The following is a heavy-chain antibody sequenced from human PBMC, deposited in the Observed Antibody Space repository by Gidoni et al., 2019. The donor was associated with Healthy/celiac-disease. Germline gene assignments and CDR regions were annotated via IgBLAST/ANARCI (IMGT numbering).Heavy chain of an antibody. J-gene: IGHJ6*02. CDR3: ARDGFEIYGDYTYYYGMDV. CDR1: GGTFSSYT. Sequence: QVQLVQSGAEVKKPGSSVKVSCKASGGTFSSYTISWVRQAPGQGLEWMGRIIPILGIANYAQKFQGRVTITADKSTSTAYMELSSLRSEDTAVYYCARDGFEIYGDYTYYYGMDVWGQGTTVTVSS. D-gene: IGHD4-17*01. V-gene: IGHV1-69*08. CDR2: IIPILGIA.